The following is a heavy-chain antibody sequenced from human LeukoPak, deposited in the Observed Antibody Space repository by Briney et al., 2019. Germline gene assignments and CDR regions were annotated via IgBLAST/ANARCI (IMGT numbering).Heavy chain of an antibody. CDR2: IYYTGGT. V-gene: IGHV4-59*06. CDR1: GGSISSYY. Sequence: PSETLSLTCTVSGGSISSYYWAWIRQHPGKGLEWIGYIYYTGGTHYNPSLKSRLTTSVDTSENHFSLKLSSVTAADTAIYFCARAPGAFDIWGQGTMVTVSS. D-gene: IGHD1-26*01. J-gene: IGHJ3*02. CDR3: ARAPGAFDI.